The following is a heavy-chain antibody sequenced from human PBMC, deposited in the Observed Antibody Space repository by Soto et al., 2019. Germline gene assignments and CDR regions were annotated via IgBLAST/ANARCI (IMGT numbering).Heavy chain of an antibody. V-gene: IGHV1-46*01. J-gene: IGHJ6*02. CDR1: GYTFTSYY. CDR3: ARGLGAAYSFYYYYGMDV. D-gene: IGHD1-26*01. Sequence: QVQLVQSGAEVKKPGASVKVSCKASGYTFTSYYMHWVRQAPGQGLEWMGIINPSGGSTSYAQKFQGRVTMTRDTSTSTVYMELSSLRSEDTAVYYCARGLGAAYSFYYYYGMDVWGQGTTVTVSS. CDR2: INPSGGST.